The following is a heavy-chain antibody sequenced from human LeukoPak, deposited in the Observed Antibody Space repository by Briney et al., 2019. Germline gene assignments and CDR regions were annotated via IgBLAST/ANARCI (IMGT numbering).Heavy chain of an antibody. Sequence: ASVKVSCKASGYTFTSYGISWVRQAPGQGLEWMGWINPNSGGTNYAQKFQGRVTMTRDTSISTAYMELSRLRSDDTAVYYCAREAVGQPHFDYWGQETLVTVSS. CDR1: GYTFTSYG. CDR2: INPNSGGT. J-gene: IGHJ4*02. V-gene: IGHV1-2*02. CDR3: AREAVGQPHFDY. D-gene: IGHD1-1*01.